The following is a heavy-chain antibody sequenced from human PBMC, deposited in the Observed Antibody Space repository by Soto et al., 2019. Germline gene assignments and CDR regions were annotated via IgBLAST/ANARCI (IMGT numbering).Heavy chain of an antibody. CDR3: VSGSDFDY. J-gene: IGHJ4*02. CDR1: GYTFTSYG. Sequence: QVQLVQSGAEVKKPGASVKVSCKASGYTFTSYGITWVRQAPGQGLEWMGWISTYNGYTDYAQKLQGRVTMTRDKPTSTAYMELRSLRSDDTAVYYCVSGSDFDYWGQGTLVTVSS. CDR2: ISTYNGYT. V-gene: IGHV1-18*01.